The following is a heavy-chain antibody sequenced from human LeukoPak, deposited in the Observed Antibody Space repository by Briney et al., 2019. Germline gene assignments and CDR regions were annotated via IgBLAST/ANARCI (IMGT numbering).Heavy chain of an antibody. CDR3: ASGPYTGYYYMDV. CDR1: GFTFSSYS. Sequence: GGSLRLSCAASGFTFSSYSMTWVRQAPGKGLEWVSYISSSSSTIYYADSVKGRFTISRDNAKNSLYLQMNSLRAEDTAVYYCASGPYTGYYYMDVWGKGTTVTVSS. CDR2: ISSSSSTI. D-gene: IGHD1-14*01. J-gene: IGHJ6*03. V-gene: IGHV3-48*04.